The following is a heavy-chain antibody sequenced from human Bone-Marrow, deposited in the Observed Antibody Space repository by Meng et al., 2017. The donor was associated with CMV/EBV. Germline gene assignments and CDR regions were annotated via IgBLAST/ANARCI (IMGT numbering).Heavy chain of an antibody. D-gene: IGHD6-19*01. V-gene: IGHV4-34*01. CDR2: INHSGST. CDR1: GGSFSGYY. Sequence: SETLSLTCAVYGGSFSGYYWSWIRQPPGKGLEWIGEINHSGSTNYNPSLKSRVTISVDTSKNQFSLKLSSVTAADTAVYYCARRYSSGWDDHWGQGTLVTVSS. CDR3: ARRYSSGWDDH. J-gene: IGHJ4*02.